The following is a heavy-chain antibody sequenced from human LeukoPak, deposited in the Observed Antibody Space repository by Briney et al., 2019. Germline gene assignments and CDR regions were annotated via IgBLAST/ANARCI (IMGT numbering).Heavy chain of an antibody. CDR1: GGSISSCY. CDR2: IYYSGST. D-gene: IGHD3-3*01. J-gene: IGHJ4*02. Sequence: SETLSLTCTVSGGSISSCYWSWIRQPPGKGLEWIGYIYYSGSTNYNPSLKSRVTISVDTSKNQFSLKLGSVTAADTAVYYCARGNDFWSGYPHHFDYWGQGTLVTVSS. V-gene: IGHV4-59*01. CDR3: ARGNDFWSGYPHHFDY.